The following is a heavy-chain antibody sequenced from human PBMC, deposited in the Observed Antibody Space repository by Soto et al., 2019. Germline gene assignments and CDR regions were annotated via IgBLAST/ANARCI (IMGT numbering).Heavy chain of an antibody. Sequence: QVQLQESGPGLVKPSETLSLTCTVSGGSISSYYWSWIRQPPGKGLEWIGYIYYSGSTNYNPSLKSRVTISVDTSKNQFSLKLSSVTAADTAVYYCASSYDFWSGYAFDYWGPGTLVTVSS. CDR2: IYYSGST. D-gene: IGHD3-3*01. V-gene: IGHV4-59*01. J-gene: IGHJ4*02. CDR1: GGSISSYY. CDR3: ASSYDFWSGYAFDY.